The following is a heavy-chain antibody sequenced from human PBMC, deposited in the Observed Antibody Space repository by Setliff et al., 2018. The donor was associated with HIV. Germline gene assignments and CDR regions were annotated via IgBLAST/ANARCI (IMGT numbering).Heavy chain of an antibody. CDR3: ARDSGTNDHFLSPYYGALDF. Sequence: ASVKVSCKSSGYPFADHYLHWVRQAPGQGLQWMGWINPRSGVTKYAQNFQGRFIMTTDTTINTAYMQLERLTSDDTALYYCARDSGTNDHFLSPYYGALDFWGLGTPVTVSS. CDR1: GYPFADHY. CDR2: INPRSGVT. D-gene: IGHD3-3*02. V-gene: IGHV1-2*02. J-gene: IGHJ4*02.